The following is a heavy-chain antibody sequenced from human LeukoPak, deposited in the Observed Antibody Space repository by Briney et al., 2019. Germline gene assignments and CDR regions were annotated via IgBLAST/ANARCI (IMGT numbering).Heavy chain of an antibody. CDR2: IYYRGST. V-gene: IGHV4-59*08. J-gene: IGHJ6*02. CDR1: GGSISSNY. D-gene: IGHD3-3*01. Sequence: TSETLSLTCTVSGGSISSNYWSWIRQSPGKGLEWIGYIYYRGSTDYNPSLKSRVTISVDTSKNQFSLKLSSVTAADTAVYYCARQNYDEVNYYYYGLDVWGQGTTVTVFS. CDR3: ARQNYDEVNYYYYGLDV.